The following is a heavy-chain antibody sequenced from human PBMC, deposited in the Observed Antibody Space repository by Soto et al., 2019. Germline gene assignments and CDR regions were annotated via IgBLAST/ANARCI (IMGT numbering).Heavy chain of an antibody. CDR2: IYYSGST. V-gene: IGHV4-39*01. CDR1: GGSISSSSYY. D-gene: IGHD3-3*02. Sequence: SETLSLTCTVSGGSISSSSYYWGWIRQPPGKGLEWIGNIYYSGSTYYNPSLKSRVTISVDTSKNQFSLKLRSVTAADTAVYFCVMRGRTSNGDWFDLWGQGILVTVSS. CDR3: VMRGRTSNGDWFDL. J-gene: IGHJ5*02.